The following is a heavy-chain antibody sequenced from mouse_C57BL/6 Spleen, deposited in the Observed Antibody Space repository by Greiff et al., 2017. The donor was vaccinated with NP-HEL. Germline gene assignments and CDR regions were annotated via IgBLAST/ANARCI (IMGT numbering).Heavy chain of an antibody. CDR3: ATHYYGSSYEDYYAMDY. Sequence: VKLVESGPGLVQPSQSLSITCTVSGFSLTSYGVHWVRQSPGTGLEWLGVIWRGGSTDYNAAFMSRLSITKDNSKSQVFFKMNSLQADDTAIYYCATHYYGSSYEDYYAMDYWGQGTSVTVSS. J-gene: IGHJ4*01. CDR2: IWRGGST. D-gene: IGHD1-1*01. V-gene: IGHV2-5*01. CDR1: GFSLTSYG.